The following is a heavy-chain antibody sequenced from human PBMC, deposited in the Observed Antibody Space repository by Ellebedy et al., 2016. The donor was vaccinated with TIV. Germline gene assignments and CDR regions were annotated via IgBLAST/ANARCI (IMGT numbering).Heavy chain of an antibody. D-gene: IGHD3-16*02. CDR2: INTDNANT. V-gene: IGHV1-3*04. Sequence: AASVKVSCKASGYTFTNHAMHWVRQAPGQRLEWMGWINTDNANTRYSQKFQGRVTITRDTSASTAYMELSSLRSEDTAVYYCARWDYVWGSYRLGPFDYWGQGTLVTVSS. CDR1: GYTFTNHA. CDR3: ARWDYVWGSYRLGPFDY. J-gene: IGHJ4*02.